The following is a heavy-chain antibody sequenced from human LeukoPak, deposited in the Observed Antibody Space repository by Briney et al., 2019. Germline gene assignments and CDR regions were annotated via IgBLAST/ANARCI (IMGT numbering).Heavy chain of an antibody. J-gene: IGHJ4*02. Sequence: GGSLRLSCAASGFTVSSNYMSWVRQAPGKGLEWVSVIYSGGITYYADSVKGRFTISRDNSKNTLYLQMNSLRAEDTAVYYCARASNYYGSGSPLTDLYYFDYWGQGTLVTVSS. CDR1: GFTVSSNY. D-gene: IGHD3-10*01. CDR2: IYSGGIT. CDR3: ARASNYYGSGSPLTDLYYFDY. V-gene: IGHV3-53*01.